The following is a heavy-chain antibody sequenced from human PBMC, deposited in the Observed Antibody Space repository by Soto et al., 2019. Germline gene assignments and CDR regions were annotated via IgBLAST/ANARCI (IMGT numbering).Heavy chain of an antibody. D-gene: IGHD5-18*01. J-gene: IGHJ4*02. CDR3: ALGGYNYGRPFDL. Sequence: PXATLSLTFNVSGGSISNFQLSWIRQPPGKGLEWIGYIYYSGNYYNPSLTSRVSMSLDKSKNQFSLHLKSVTAADTALYFCALGGYNYGRPFDLWGQGTRVTVSS. CDR2: IYYSGN. CDR1: GGSISNFQ. V-gene: IGHV4-59*01.